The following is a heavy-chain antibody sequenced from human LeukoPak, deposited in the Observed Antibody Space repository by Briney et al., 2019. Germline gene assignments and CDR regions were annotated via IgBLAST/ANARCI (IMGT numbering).Heavy chain of an antibody. CDR2: IYYSGTT. CDR3: ATVEGWRYSYGYFDY. V-gene: IGHV4-59*01. Sequence: PSETLSLTCTVSGGSISSYYWSWIRQPPGKGLEWIGYIYYSGTTTYNPSLKSRVTISIDTSKNQFSLKLTSVTAADTAVYYCATVEGWRYSYGYFDYWGQGTLVTVSS. J-gene: IGHJ4*02. CDR1: GGSISSYY. D-gene: IGHD5-18*01.